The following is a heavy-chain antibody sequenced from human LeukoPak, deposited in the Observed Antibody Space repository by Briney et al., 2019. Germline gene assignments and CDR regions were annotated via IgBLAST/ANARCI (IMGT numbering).Heavy chain of an antibody. CDR3: ARASYFDWFSPDY. D-gene: IGHD3-9*01. V-gene: IGHV7-4-1*02. Sequence: GASVKVSCKASGYTFTNYAMNWVRQAPGQGLEWMGWININTGNPAYAQGFTGRFVFSLDTSVSTAYLQISSLKAEDTAVYYCARASYFDWFSPDYWGQGTLVTVSS. CDR1: GYTFTNYA. CDR2: ININTGNP. J-gene: IGHJ4*02.